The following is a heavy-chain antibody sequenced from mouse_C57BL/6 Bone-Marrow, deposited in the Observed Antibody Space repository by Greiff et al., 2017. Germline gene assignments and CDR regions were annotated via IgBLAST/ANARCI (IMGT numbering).Heavy chain of an antibody. J-gene: IGHJ4*01. V-gene: IGHV5-12*01. CDR1: GFTFSDYY. D-gene: IGHD2-3*01. CDR2: ISNGGGST. CDR3: ARHPMDGYYVSYYAMDY. Sequence: DVKLVESGGGLVQPGGSLKLSCAASGFTFSDYYMYWVRQTPEKRLEWVAYISNGGGSTYYPDTVKGRFTISRDNAKNTLYLQMSRLKSEDTAMYYCARHPMDGYYVSYYAMDYWGQGTSVTVSS.